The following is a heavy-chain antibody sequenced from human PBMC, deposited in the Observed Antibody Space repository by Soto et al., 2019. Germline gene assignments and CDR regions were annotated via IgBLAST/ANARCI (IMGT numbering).Heavy chain of an antibody. CDR3: ARTVRDAPFDY. D-gene: IGHD4-17*01. CDR1: GYTFTSFA. J-gene: IGHJ4*02. V-gene: IGHV1-3*01. Sequence: HVQLVQSGAEVKKPGASLKVSCKASGYTFTSFAIHWVRQAPGQRLERMGWINPGSGYTKYSQKFQGRVNITRDTTASTAYMAVSSLRDEDTSVYYYARTVRDAPFDYSGQVTPIT. CDR2: INPGSGYT.